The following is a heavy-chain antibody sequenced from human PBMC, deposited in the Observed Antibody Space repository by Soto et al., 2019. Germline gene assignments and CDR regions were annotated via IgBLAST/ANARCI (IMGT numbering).Heavy chain of an antibody. V-gene: IGHV1-8*01. Sequence: QVQLVQSGADLKNPGASVKVSCKASGYTFSSSDINWVRQATGRGLEWMGWMDPHDATTAYAPKFQGRVAMTWDTSLSTAYMSLRGLRSADTAIYFCARGLPGIGRCSLGRCYGRSHHLDYWGQGSLVTFSS. J-gene: IGHJ4*02. CDR1: GYTFSSSD. D-gene: IGHD3-16*01. CDR3: ARGLPGIGRCSLGRCYGRSHHLDY. CDR2: MDPHDATT.